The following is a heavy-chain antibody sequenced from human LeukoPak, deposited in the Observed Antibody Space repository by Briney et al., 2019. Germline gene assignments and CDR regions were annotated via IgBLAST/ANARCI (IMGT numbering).Heavy chain of an antibody. V-gene: IGHV1-69-2*01. CDR2: VDPEDGET. CDR3: ATDTGYSSSGGAFDI. D-gene: IGHD6-13*01. J-gene: IGHJ3*02. CDR1: GYTFTDYY. Sequence: ASVKISCKVSGYTFTDYYMHWVQQAPGKGLEWMGFVDPEDGETIYAEKFQGRVTITADTSTDTAYMELSSLRSEDTAVYYCATDTGYSSSGGAFDIWGQGTMVTVSS.